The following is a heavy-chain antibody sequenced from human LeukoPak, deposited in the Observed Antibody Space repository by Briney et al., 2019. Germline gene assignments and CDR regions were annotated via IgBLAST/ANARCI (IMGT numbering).Heavy chain of an antibody. Sequence: GASVKVSCKASGYTFTSYGISWVRQATGQGLEWMGWMNPNSGNTGYAQKFQGRVTMTRNTSISTAYMELSSLRSEDTAVYYCARGTGYCSGGSCYLYYFDYWGQGTLVTVSS. V-gene: IGHV1-8*02. J-gene: IGHJ4*02. D-gene: IGHD2-15*01. CDR3: ARGTGYCSGGSCYLYYFDY. CDR1: GYTFTSYG. CDR2: MNPNSGNT.